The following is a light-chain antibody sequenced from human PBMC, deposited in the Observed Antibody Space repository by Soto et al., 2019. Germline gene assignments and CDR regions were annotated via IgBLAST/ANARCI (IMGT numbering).Light chain of an antibody. CDR1: SSDVGGYNY. CDR3: TSYTSRSTLEI. Sequence: QSVLTQPASVSGSPGQSITISCTGTSSDVGGYNYVSWYQQYPGKAPKVMIYDVSNRPSGVSNRFSGSKSGNTASLTISGLQAEDEADYYCTSYTSRSTLEIFGGGTKLTVL. J-gene: IGLJ2*01. V-gene: IGLV2-14*01. CDR2: DVS.